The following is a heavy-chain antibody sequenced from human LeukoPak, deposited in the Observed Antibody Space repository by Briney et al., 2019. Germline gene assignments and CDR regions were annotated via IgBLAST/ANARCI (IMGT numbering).Heavy chain of an antibody. J-gene: IGHJ6*02. CDR1: GFTFSTYS. Sequence: GGSLRLSCVVSGFTFSTYSMNWVRQAPGKGLEWVSSISSSSVYIHYADSVKGRFTISRDNAKNSLYLQMNSLRAEDTAVYYCARDRDDFWSGYYIDPAYYGMDVWGQGTTVTVSS. V-gene: IGHV3-21*01. CDR2: ISSSSVYI. CDR3: ARDRDDFWSGYYIDPAYYGMDV. D-gene: IGHD3-3*01.